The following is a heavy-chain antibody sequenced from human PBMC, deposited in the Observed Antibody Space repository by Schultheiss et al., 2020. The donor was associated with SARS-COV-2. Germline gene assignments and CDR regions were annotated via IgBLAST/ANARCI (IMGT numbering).Heavy chain of an antibody. J-gene: IGHJ4*02. CDR2: VFTSGST. V-gene: IGHV4-61*02. CDR3: ARGRVYDW. Sequence: LRLSCTVSGGSISSGSYYWNWIRQPAGKGLEWVGRVFTSGSTNYNPSLKSRVTISVDTSKTQFSLKLSSVTAADTAVYYCARGRVYDWWGQGTLVTVSS. CDR1: GGSISSGSYY.